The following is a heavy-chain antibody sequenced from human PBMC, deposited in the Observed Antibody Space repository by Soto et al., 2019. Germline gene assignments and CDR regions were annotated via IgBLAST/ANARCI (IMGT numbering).Heavy chain of an antibody. V-gene: IGHV3-30*18. CDR1: GFTFSSYG. Sequence: QVQLVESGGGVVQPGRSLRLSCAASGFTFSSYGMHWVRQAPGKGLEWVAVISYDGSNKYYADSVKGRFTISRDNSKNTLYLQMNSLRAEDTAVYYCAKGGSSGWYFIDYWGQGTLVTVSS. D-gene: IGHD6-19*01. CDR3: AKGGSSGWYFIDY. J-gene: IGHJ4*02. CDR2: ISYDGSNK.